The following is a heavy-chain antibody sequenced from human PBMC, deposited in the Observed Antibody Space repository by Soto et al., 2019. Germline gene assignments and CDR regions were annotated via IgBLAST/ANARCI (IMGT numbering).Heavy chain of an antibody. CDR2: IGTAGDT. Sequence: GGSLRLSCAASGFTFSSYDMHWVRQATGKGLEWVSAIGTAGDTYYPGSVKGRFTISRENAKNSLYLQMNSLRAEDTAVYYCARGVGSGSYYSGDAFDSWGQGTMVTVSS. V-gene: IGHV3-13*01. D-gene: IGHD3-10*01. CDR1: GFTFSSYD. CDR3: ARGVGSGSYYSGDAFDS. J-gene: IGHJ3*02.